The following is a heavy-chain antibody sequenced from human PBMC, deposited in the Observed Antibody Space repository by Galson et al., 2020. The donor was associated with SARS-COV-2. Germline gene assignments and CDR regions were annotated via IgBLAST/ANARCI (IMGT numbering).Heavy chain of an antibody. CDR3: TRLPPFLGSGSSYYYYYGMDV. J-gene: IGHJ6*02. V-gene: IGHV3-73*01. CDR1: GFTFSGSA. Sequence: GESLKISCAASGFTFSGSAMHWVRQASGKGLEWVGRIRSKANSYATAYAASVKGRFTISRDDSKNTAYLQMNSLKTEDTAVYYCTRLPPFLGSGSSYYYYYGMDVWGQGTTVTVSS. CDR2: IRSKANSYAT. D-gene: IGHD3-10*01.